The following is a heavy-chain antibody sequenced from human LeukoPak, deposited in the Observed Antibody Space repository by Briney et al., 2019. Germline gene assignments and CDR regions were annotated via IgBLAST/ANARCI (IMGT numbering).Heavy chain of an antibody. Sequence: GASVKVSCKVSGYTLTELSMHWVRQAPGKGLEWMGGFDPEDGETIYAQKFQGRVTMTEDTSTDTAYMELSSLRSEDTAVYYCATDLSSGWRRLFDDRGQGTLVTVSS. CDR1: GYTLTELS. D-gene: IGHD6-19*01. V-gene: IGHV1-24*01. J-gene: IGHJ4*02. CDR3: ATDLSSGWRRLFDD. CDR2: FDPEDGET.